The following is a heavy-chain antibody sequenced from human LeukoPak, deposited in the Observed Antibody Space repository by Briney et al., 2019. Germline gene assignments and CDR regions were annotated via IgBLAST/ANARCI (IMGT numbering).Heavy chain of an antibody. CDR1: GFSFSDYS. Sequence: GGSLRLSRATSGFSFSDYSMIWVRQAPGKRLEWVSSISSTFSRVYYSGSVKGRFTMSRDNTKNSLFLQMNSLRAEDTGIYYCARDPDTGMSLYWGQGTLVSVSS. V-gene: IGHV3-21*01. J-gene: IGHJ4*02. D-gene: IGHD5-18*01. CDR3: ARDPDTGMSLY. CDR2: ISSTFSRV.